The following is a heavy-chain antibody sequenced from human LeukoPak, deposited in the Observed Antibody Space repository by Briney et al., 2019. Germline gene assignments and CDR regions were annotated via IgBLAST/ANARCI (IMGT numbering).Heavy chain of an antibody. CDR2: IIPIFGTA. CDR3: ARSIPRYDGSAYYPDY. Sequence: ASVKVSCKASGGTFSSYAISWVRQAPGQGLGWMGGIIPIFGTANYAQKFQGRVTITADESTSTAYMELSSLRSEDTAVYYCARSIPRYDGSAYYPDYWGQGTLVTVSS. V-gene: IGHV1-69*13. CDR1: GGTFSSYA. J-gene: IGHJ4*02. D-gene: IGHD3-22*01.